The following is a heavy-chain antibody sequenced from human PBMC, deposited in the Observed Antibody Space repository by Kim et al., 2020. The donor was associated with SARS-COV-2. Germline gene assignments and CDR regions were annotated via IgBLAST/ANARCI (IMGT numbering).Heavy chain of an antibody. Sequence: NPSLKSRVTMSVETSKNQFSLQLTSMTAADTAIYYCAREGYFDGGSFFFDSGGQGTLVTVSA. J-gene: IGHJ4*02. CDR3: AREGYFDGGSFFFDS. V-gene: IGHV4-4*07. D-gene: IGHD2-15*01.